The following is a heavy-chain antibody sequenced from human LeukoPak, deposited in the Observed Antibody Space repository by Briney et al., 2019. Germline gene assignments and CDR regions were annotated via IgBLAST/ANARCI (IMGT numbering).Heavy chain of an antibody. Sequence: GGSLRLSCAASEFTFSSYGMSWVRQAPGKGLEWVAVISYDGSNKYYADSVKGRFTISRDNSKNTLYLQMNSLRAEDTAVYYCAREELGMVYFDYWGQGTLVTVSS. D-gene: IGHD7-27*01. J-gene: IGHJ4*02. CDR1: EFTFSSYG. CDR2: ISYDGSNK. CDR3: AREELGMVYFDY. V-gene: IGHV3-30*03.